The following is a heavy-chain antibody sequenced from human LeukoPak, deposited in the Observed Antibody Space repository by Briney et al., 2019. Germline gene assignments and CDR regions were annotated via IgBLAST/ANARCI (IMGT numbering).Heavy chain of an antibody. CDR1: GFTFSSYA. CDR2: ISGSGGST. CDR3: AKDPPYIAMAVFRGDSSGYSPDDY. Sequence: SGGSLRLSCAASGFTFSSYAMSWVRQAPGKGLEWVSAISGSGGSTYYADSVKGRFTISRDNSKNTLYLQMNSLRAEDTAVYYCAKDPPYIAMAVFRGDSSGYSPDDYWGQGTLVTVSS. D-gene: IGHD3-22*01. J-gene: IGHJ4*02. V-gene: IGHV3-23*01.